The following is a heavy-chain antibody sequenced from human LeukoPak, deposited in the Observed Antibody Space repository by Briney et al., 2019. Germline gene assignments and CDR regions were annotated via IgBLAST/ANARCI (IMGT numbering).Heavy chain of an antibody. D-gene: IGHD2-15*01. CDR1: GYTLSSYA. J-gene: IGHJ4*02. V-gene: IGHV3-23*01. Sequence: GGSLRLCCAASGYTLSSYAMSWVRQGPGKGLEWVSAISVSGNTYHADSVKGRFTISRDSSKNTLYLQMNSLRAGDAAVYYCANAPVTTCSGAYCYPFDYWSQGTLVTVSS. CDR2: ISVSGNT. CDR3: ANAPVTTCSGAYCYPFDY.